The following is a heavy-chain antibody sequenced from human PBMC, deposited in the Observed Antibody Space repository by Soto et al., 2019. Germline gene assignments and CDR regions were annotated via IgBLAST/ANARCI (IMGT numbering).Heavy chain of an antibody. J-gene: IGHJ1*01. CDR3: ATIAVAGTEYIQH. D-gene: IGHD6-19*01. V-gene: IGHV4-39*01. CDR1: GDSISSSSYY. CDR2: IYYSGST. Sequence: SETLSLTCTVSGDSISSSSYYWGWIRQPPGKGLEWIGSIYYSGSTYDNPSLKSRVTMSVDTSKNQFSLKMISVTAADTAVYYCATIAVAGTEYIQHWGQGTLVTVSS.